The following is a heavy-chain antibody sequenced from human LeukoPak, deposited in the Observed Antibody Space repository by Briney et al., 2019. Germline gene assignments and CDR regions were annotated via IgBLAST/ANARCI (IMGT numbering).Heavy chain of an antibody. CDR1: GGSFSGYC. Sequence: SETLSLTCAVFGGSFSGYCRTWIRQPPGKGLEWIGEINDSGSTNYNPSLKSRVTISVGTSKNQFSLKLSSVTAADTAVYYCARGGGAAPGTWGQGTLVIVSS. J-gene: IGHJ4*02. CDR3: ARGGGAAPGT. D-gene: IGHD6-13*01. V-gene: IGHV4-34*01. CDR2: INDSGST.